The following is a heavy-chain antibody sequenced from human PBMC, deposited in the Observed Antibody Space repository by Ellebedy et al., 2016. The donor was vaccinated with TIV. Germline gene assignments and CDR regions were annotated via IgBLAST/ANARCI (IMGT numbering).Heavy chain of an antibody. CDR2: IRYDGESK. J-gene: IGHJ6*02. CDR1: GFRLTDYG. Sequence: GGSLRLSCAVSGFRLTDYGMHWVRQAPGKGLEWVSVIRYDGESKFYAASVKGRFTISRDNSKNTLYLQMNSLRAEDTAVYYCARDLYYGIDFWGQGTTVTVSS. D-gene: IGHD2-8*01. CDR3: ARDLYYGIDF. V-gene: IGHV3-33*01.